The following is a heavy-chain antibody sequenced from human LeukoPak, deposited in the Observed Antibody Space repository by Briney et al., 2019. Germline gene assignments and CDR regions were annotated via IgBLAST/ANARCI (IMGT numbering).Heavy chain of an antibody. Sequence: GGSLRLSCTASGFTFSTYSMNWVRQAPGKGLEWVSYISSSSTIYYADSVKGRFTISRDNAKNSLYLQMNSLRDEDTAVYYCARASFQRWLQLGGDWGQGTLVTVSS. CDR3: ARASFQRWLQLGGD. V-gene: IGHV3-48*02. CDR1: GFTFSTYS. D-gene: IGHD5-24*01. J-gene: IGHJ4*02. CDR2: ISSSSTI.